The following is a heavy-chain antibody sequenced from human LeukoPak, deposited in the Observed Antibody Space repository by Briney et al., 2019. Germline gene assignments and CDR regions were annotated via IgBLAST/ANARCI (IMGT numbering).Heavy chain of an antibody. CDR1: GFTFSSYA. V-gene: IGHV3-23*01. D-gene: IGHD6-19*01. CDR3: AKDRHSGWYHQMFDP. CDR2: ISGSGGST. J-gene: IGHJ5*02. Sequence: QTGGSLRLSCAASGFTFSSYAMSWVRQAPGKGLEWVSAISGSGGSTYYADSVKGRFTISRDNSKNTLYLQMNSLRAEDTAVYYCAKDRHSGWYHQMFDPWGQGTLVTVSS.